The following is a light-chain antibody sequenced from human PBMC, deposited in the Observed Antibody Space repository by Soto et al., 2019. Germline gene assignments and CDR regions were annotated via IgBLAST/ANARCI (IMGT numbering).Light chain of an antibody. J-gene: IGLJ3*02. V-gene: IGLV4-60*02. Sequence: QAVVTQSSSASASLGSSVKLTCTLSSGHSGHIIAWHQQQPGKAPRYLMKLEGGGGYNKGSGLPDRFSGSSSGADRYLTISNLQLEDEADYYCETWDTNTWVFGGGTKVTVL. CDR1: SGHSGHI. CDR2: LEGGGGY. CDR3: ETWDTNTWV.